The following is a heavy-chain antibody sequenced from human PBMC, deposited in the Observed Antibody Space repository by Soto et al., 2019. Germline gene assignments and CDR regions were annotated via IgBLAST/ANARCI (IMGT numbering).Heavy chain of an antibody. D-gene: IGHD3-16*02. CDR1: GGSISSYY. CDR3: ARENIDYYYMDV. Sequence: SETLSLTCTVTGGSISSYYWSWIRQPPGKGLEWIGYIYYSGSTNYNPSLKSRVTISVDTSKNQFSLKLSSVTAADTAVYYCARENIDYYYMDVWGKGTTVTVSS. V-gene: IGHV4-59*01. J-gene: IGHJ6*03. CDR2: IYYSGST.